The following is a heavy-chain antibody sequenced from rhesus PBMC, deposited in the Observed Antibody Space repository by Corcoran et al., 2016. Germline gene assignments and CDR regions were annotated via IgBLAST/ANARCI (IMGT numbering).Heavy chain of an antibody. D-gene: IGHD6-31*01. CDR3: TRGRQRLVLDY. CDR1: GYTFTSYY. CDR2: ISPYTGKK. Sequence: QVQLVQSGAEIKQPGASVKPSCKASGYTFTSYYMHWVRQAPGQGLEWIGLISPYTGKKGYAQNIQGRVTITPYTSTSTGYMELSSLRSEDTAVYYCTRGRQRLVLDYWGQGVLVTVSS. V-gene: IGHV1-180*01. J-gene: IGHJ4*01.